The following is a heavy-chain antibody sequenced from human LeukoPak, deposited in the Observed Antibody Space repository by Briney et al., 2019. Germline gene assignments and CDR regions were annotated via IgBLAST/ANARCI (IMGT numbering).Heavy chain of an antibody. CDR3: ANSSGKWETNNY. CDR2: IRYDTSDK. D-gene: IGHD3-10*01. CDR1: GFTFSNCA. Sequence: GGSLRLSCAASGFTFSNCAFHWVRQAPGKGLEWVAFIRYDTSDKYYADSVKGRFTISRDNSKNTLFLQMNSLRAEDTAVYYCANSSGKWETNNYWGQGTLVTVSS. J-gene: IGHJ4*02. V-gene: IGHV3-30*02.